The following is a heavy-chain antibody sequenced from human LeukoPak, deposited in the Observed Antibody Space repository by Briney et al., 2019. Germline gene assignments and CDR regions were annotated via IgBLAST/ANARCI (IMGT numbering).Heavy chain of an antibody. CDR2: ISSNGDVT. CDR3: ARLFGSDGY. D-gene: IGHD2-21*01. V-gene: IGHV3-48*01. Sequence: GGSLRLSCAASGFSFSSYSMDWVRQAPGKGLEWAAYISSNGDVTHYADSVKGRFTISRDDAKNLLYLQMNSLRAEDTAVYYCARLFGSDGYWGQGTLVTVSS. CDR1: GFSFSSYS. J-gene: IGHJ4*02.